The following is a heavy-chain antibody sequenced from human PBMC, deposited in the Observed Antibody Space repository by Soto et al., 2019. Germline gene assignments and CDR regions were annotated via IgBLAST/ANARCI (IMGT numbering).Heavy chain of an antibody. J-gene: IGHJ6*02. CDR2: IDPSDSYT. Sequence: GESLKISCKGSGYSFTSYWISWVRQMPGKGLEGMGRIDPSDSYTNYSPSFQGHVPISADKSISTAYLQWRSPKASDTAMYYCASPPPIVVVPAARGYYYGMDVWGQGTTVTVSS. CDR1: GYSFTSYW. D-gene: IGHD2-2*01. V-gene: IGHV5-10-1*01. CDR3: ASPPPIVVVPAARGYYYGMDV.